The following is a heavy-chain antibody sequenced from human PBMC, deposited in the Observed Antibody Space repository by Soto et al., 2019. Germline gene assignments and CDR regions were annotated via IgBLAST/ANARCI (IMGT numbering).Heavy chain of an antibody. V-gene: IGHV1-2*02. J-gene: IGHJ4*02. D-gene: IGHD3-10*01. CDR3: AKVWFGELLVDY. Sequence: SVKVSCKASGYTFTGYYMHWVRQAPGQGLEWMGWINPNSGGTKYAQKFQGRVTMTRDTSISTAYMELSRLRSDDTAVYYCAKVWFGELLVDYWGQGTLVTVTS. CDR2: INPNSGGT. CDR1: GYTFTGYY.